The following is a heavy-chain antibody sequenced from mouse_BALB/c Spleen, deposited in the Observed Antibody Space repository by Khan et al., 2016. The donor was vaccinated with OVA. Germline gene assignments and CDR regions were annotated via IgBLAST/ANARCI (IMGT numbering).Heavy chain of an antibody. D-gene: IGHD1-3*01. Sequence: QVQLKESGPGLVAPSQSLSITCTVSGFSLTSYGVHWVRQPPGKGLEWRGVIWAGGSTNYNSALMSRLSISKENSKSQDFLKMSSLQTYDTAMDYCARLEDIWGQGTTLTVSS. CDR3: ARLEDI. J-gene: IGHJ2*01. CDR1: GFSLTSYG. CDR2: IWAGGST. V-gene: IGHV2-9*02.